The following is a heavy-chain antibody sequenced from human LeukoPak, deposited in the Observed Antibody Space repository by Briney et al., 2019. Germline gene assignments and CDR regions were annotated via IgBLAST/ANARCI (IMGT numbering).Heavy chain of an antibody. V-gene: IGHV4-31*03. CDR1: GGSISSGGYY. Sequence: SETLSLTCTVSGGSISSGGYYWSWIRQHPGKGLEWIGYIYYSGSTYYNPSLKSRVTISVDTSKNQFALKLNSVTAADPAVYYCARGPRGSYQYGMDVWGQGTTVPVSS. CDR3: ARGPRGSYQYGMDV. CDR2: IYYSGST. D-gene: IGHD1-26*01. J-gene: IGHJ6*02.